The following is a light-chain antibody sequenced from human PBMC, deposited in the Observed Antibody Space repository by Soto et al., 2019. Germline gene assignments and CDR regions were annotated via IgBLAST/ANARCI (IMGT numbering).Light chain of an antibody. Sequence: IQMTQSPSSLSASVGDRVTITCRASRGITSYLAWYQQSPGKAPGLLIYSASTLQSGVPSRFSGSGYGTDFSLTISNLQPEDFATYYCQQLYSHPLTFGGGTKVDIK. CDR3: QQLYSHPLT. CDR2: SAS. V-gene: IGKV1-9*01. CDR1: RGITSY. J-gene: IGKJ4*01.